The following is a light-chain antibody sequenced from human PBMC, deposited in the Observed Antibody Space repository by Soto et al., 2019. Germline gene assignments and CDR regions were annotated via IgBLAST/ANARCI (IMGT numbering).Light chain of an antibody. Sequence: SYELTQSLSVSVALGQTANITCGGNDIGSTNVHWYQQKPGQAPVLVIYRDAIRPSGIPERFSGSNSGNTATLTIGRAQAGDEAHYYCQVWHSSTVVFGGGTKVTVL. CDR1: DIGSTN. J-gene: IGLJ2*01. V-gene: IGLV3-9*01. CDR3: QVWHSSTVV. CDR2: RDA.